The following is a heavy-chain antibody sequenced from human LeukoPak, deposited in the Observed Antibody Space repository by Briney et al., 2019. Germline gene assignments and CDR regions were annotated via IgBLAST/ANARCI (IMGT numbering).Heavy chain of an antibody. CDR3: ARDRFDDSSGYYYHYYYYMDV. D-gene: IGHD3-22*01. CDR1: GGSIGTSHYY. Sequence: SETLSLTCTVSGGSIGTSHYYWGWLRQPPGKGLEWIGSIYFSGSTNYNPSLKSRVSISVDTSKNQFSLRLSSVTASDTAVYYCARDRFDDSSGYYYHYYYYMDVWGKGTTVTVSS. CDR2: IYFSGST. V-gene: IGHV4-39*02. J-gene: IGHJ6*03.